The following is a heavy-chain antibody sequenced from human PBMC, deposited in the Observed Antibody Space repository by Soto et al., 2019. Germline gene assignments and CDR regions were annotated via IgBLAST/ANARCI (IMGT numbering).Heavy chain of an antibody. D-gene: IGHD1-26*01. V-gene: IGHV3-23*01. CDR1: GFTFSSYA. Sequence: EVQLLESGGGLVQPGGSLRLSCAASGFTFSSYAMSWVRQAPGKGLEWVSAISGSGGSTYYADSVKGRFNISRDNAKNTRYLQMNSLRAEDTAVYYCAKDLVKRCHYLFDYWGQGTLVTVSS. CDR2: ISGSGGST. CDR3: AKDLVKRCHYLFDY. J-gene: IGHJ4*02.